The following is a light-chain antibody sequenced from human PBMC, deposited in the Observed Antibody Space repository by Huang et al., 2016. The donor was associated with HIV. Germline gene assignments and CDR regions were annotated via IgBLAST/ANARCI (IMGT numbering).Light chain of an antibody. CDR1: QSVLYSSNNKNY. CDR2: GAS. Sequence: DIVMTQSPDSLAVSLGERATINCKSSQSVLYSSNNKNYLAWYQQKPGHPPKLLIYGASTRESGVPDRFSGSGSGTDFTLTISSLQAEDVAVYYCQQYYSTPPTFGGGTKVEIK. J-gene: IGKJ4*01. V-gene: IGKV4-1*01. CDR3: QQYYSTPPT.